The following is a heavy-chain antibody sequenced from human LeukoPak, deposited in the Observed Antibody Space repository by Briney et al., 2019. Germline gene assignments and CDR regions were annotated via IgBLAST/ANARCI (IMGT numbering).Heavy chain of an antibody. Sequence: GGSLRLSCAASGFTFSDYYMSWIRQAPGKGLEWVSTISGSGGSTYYTVFVKGRFTISRDNSKNTLYLQLNSPRAEDSALYYCAKNNFDILTAYYTGAPDFDYWGQGTLVTVSS. CDR1: GFTFSDYY. CDR3: AKNNFDILTAYYTGAPDFDY. CDR2: ISGSGGST. V-gene: IGHV3-23*01. J-gene: IGHJ4*02. D-gene: IGHD3-9*01.